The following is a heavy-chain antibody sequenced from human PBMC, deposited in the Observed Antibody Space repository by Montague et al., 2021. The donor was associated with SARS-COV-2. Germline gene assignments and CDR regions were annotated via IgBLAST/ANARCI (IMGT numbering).Heavy chain of an antibody. CDR1: GDSVASNRPT. D-gene: IGHD1-1*01. V-gene: IGHV6-1*01. CDR2: TYYRYKWYN. CDR3: TSGREGNYNVMDV. J-gene: IGHJ6*02. Sequence: CAISGDSVASNRPTWNWVRHSPSRRLDWLGRTYYRYKWYNDYAVSVRGRVTINPDTSKNQFSLQLNSVTPADTAIYYCTSGREGNYNVMDVWGQGTTVTVSS.